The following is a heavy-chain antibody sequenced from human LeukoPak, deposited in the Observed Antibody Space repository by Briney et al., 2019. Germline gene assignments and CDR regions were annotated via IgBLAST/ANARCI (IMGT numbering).Heavy chain of an antibody. V-gene: IGHV4-34*01. D-gene: IGHD3-10*01. J-gene: IGHJ5*02. CDR2: INHSGST. Sequence: SETLSLTCAVYGGSFSGYYWSWIRQPPGKGLEWIGEINHSGSTNYNPSLKSRVTISVDTSKNQFSLKLSSVTAADTAVYYCARRYGSGSFNWFDPWGQGTLVTVSS. CDR3: ARRYGSGSFNWFDP. CDR1: GGSFSGYY.